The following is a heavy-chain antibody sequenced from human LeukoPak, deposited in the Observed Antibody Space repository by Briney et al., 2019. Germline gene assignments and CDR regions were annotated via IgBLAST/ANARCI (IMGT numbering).Heavy chain of an antibody. J-gene: IGHJ6*02. CDR3: ARGRPPHYGMDV. V-gene: IGHV4-59*01. CDR1: GGSISSYY. Sequence: SETLSLTCTVSGGSISSYYWSWIRQPPGKGLEWIGYIYHSGSTSYNPSLKSRATISVDTSKNQFSLRLSSVTAADTAVYHCARGRPPHYGMDVWGQGTTVTVSS. CDR2: IYHSGST.